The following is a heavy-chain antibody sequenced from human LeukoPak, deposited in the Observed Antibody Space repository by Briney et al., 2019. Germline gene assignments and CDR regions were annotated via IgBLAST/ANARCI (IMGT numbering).Heavy chain of an antibody. V-gene: IGHV3-23*01. Sequence: GGSLRLSCAASGFTFSSNAMCWVRQAPGKGLEWVSLISGTGGTTYYADSVKGRLTISRDNSKNTLYLQMNSLRVEDTAVYYCAKDAHSGSYFEYWGQGILVTVSS. J-gene: IGHJ4*01. CDR3: AKDAHSGSYFEY. CDR1: GFTFSSNA. CDR2: ISGTGGTT. D-gene: IGHD1-26*01.